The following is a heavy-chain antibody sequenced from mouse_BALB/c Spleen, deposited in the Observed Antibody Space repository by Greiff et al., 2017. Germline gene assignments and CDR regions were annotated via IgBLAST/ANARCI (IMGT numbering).Heavy chain of an antibody. J-gene: IGHJ4*01. CDR1: GFTFSDYY. CDR2: ISDGGSYT. CDR3: ARGGYDENYAMDY. D-gene: IGHD2-2*01. V-gene: IGHV5-4*02. Sequence: EVHLVESGGGLVKPGGSLKLSCAASGFTFSDYYMYWVRQTPEKRLEWVATISDGGSYTYYPDSVKGRFTISRDNAKNNLYLQMSSLKSEDTAMYYCARGGYDENYAMDYWGQGTSVTVSS.